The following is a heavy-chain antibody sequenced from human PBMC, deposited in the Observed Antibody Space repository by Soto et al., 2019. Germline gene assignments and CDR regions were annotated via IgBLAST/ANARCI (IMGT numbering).Heavy chain of an antibody. J-gene: IGHJ4*02. CDR2: IFFSGTT. CDR1: GGSVSSGPYY. Sequence: WETLSLTCSVSGGSVSSGPYYWSWIRQSPGKGLEWIGYIFFSGTTNYNPSLKSRVTISVDTSKNQFSLKLSSVTAADTAIYYCARAYNSGNYYVDYQTDYWGQGTLVTVSS. V-gene: IGHV4-61*01. CDR3: ARAYNSGNYYVDYQTDY. D-gene: IGHD1-26*01.